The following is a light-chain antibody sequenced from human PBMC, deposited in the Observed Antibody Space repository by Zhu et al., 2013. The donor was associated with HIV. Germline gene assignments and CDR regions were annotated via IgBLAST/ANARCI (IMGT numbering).Light chain of an antibody. J-gene: IGLJ3*02. CDR2: ENN. CDR3: QSYDSTNWV. Sequence: NFMLTQPHSVSESPGKTVTISCTRSSGSIASNYVQWYQRRPGSAPTTTIYENNQRASGVPDRFSGSIDSSSNSASLTISGLKTEDEADYYCQSYDSTNWVFGGGTKLTGL. CDR1: SGSIASNY. V-gene: IGLV6-57*04.